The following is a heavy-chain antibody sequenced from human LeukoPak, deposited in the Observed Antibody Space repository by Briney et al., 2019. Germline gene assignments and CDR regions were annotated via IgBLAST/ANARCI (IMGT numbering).Heavy chain of an antibody. V-gene: IGHV3-21*01. Sequence: GGSLRLSCAASGFTFSSYSMNWVRQAPGKGLEWVSSISSSSSYIYYADSVKGQFTISRDNAKNSLYLQMNSLRAEDTAVYYCARANYGGNSGDFDYWGQGTLVTVSS. CDR1: GFTFSSYS. D-gene: IGHD4-23*01. CDR2: ISSSSSYI. J-gene: IGHJ4*02. CDR3: ARANYGGNSGDFDY.